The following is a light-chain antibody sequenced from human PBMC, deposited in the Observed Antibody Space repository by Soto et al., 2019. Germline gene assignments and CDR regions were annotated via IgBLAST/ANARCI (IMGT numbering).Light chain of an antibody. CDR3: QQCNTWPPIT. CDR2: AAS. V-gene: IGKV3-11*01. CDR1: QSVGRC. J-gene: IGKJ5*01. Sequence: EIVLTQSPDTLSLSPGERATLSCRASQSVGRCLAWYQQKPGQAPRLLIYAASNRAAAIPARFSGGGSGTDFTLTISSLEPEDFAVYYCQQCNTWPPITFGQGTRLEI.